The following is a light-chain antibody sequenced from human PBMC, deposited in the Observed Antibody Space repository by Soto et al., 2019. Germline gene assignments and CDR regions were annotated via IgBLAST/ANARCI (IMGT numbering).Light chain of an antibody. CDR2: GAS. V-gene: IGKV3-20*01. CDR1: QSVSTSC. CDR3: HQYGTSPRT. Sequence: EIVLTQSPGTLSLSPGEGATLSCRASQSVSTSCLAWYQHKRGQAPRLLIYGASSRATGVPDRFSGSGSGTDFTLTISRLEPEDFAVYYCHQYGTSPRTFGQGPEVEIK. J-gene: IGKJ1*01.